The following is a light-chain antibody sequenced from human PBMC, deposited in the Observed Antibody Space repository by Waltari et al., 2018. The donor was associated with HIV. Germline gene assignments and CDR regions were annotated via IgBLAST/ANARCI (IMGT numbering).Light chain of an antibody. CDR2: SNK. CDR3: AAWDDSLNGPWV. V-gene: IGLV1-44*01. CDR1: SSNIGSNT. J-gene: IGLJ3*02. Sequence: QSVLTQPPSASGTPGQRVTISCSGSSSNIGSNTVNWYQQLPGTAPKLLIYSNKRRPSGVPDRFSGSKSGTSASLAISGLQSEDEADYYCAAWDDSLNGPWVFGGGTKLTVL.